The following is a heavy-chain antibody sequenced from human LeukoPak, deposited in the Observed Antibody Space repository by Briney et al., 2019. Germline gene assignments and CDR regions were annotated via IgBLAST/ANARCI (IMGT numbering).Heavy chain of an antibody. J-gene: IGHJ6*03. V-gene: IGHV3-13*01. CDR2: IGTAGDT. Sequence: PGGSLRLSCAASGFTFSSYAMSWVRQAPGKGLEWVSAIGTAGDTYYPGSVKGRFTISRENAKNSLYLQMNSLRAGDTAVYYCARGLFAGGNYYMDVWGKGTTVTVSS. CDR1: GFTFSSYA. D-gene: IGHD1-14*01. CDR3: ARGLFAGGNYYMDV.